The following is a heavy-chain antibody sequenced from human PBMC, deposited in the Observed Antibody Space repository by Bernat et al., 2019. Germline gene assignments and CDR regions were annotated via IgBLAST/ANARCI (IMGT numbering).Heavy chain of an antibody. CDR1: GFSFSTYW. Sequence: EVQLVESGGGLVQPGGSLRLSCVASGFSFSTYWMHWVRQLPGKGLVWVSRITRDWSSTTYADSVKGRFTISRDNAKNTLYLQMNSLRAEDTAVYYCARISPSYYYYGLDVWGQGTTVTVSS. CDR2: ITRDWSST. CDR3: ARISPSYYYYGLDV. V-gene: IGHV3-74*01. J-gene: IGHJ6*02.